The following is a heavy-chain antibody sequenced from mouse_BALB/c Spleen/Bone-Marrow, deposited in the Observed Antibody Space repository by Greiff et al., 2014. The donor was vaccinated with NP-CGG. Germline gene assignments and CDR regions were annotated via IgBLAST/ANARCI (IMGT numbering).Heavy chain of an antibody. J-gene: IGHJ3*01. CDR1: GFNIKDTY. D-gene: IGHD1-1*01. V-gene: IGHV14-3*02. CDR2: IDPANGNT. Sequence: EVKVVESGAELVKPGASVKLSCTASGFNIKDTYMYWVKQRPEQGLEWIGRIDPANGNTKYNPKFKDKATITADTSSNTAYLQLSSLTSEDTAVYYCAGYYYGSSLFAYWGQGTLVTVSA. CDR3: AGYYYGSSLFAY.